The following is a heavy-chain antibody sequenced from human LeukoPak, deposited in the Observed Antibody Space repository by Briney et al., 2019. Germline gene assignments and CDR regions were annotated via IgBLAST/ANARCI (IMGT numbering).Heavy chain of an antibody. D-gene: IGHD5/OR15-5a*01. J-gene: IGHJ4*02. V-gene: IGHV1-18*04. CDR2: ISAYNGNT. CDR3: ARSTYFDY. Sequence: ASVKVSCKASGYTFTGYYMHWVRQAPGQGLEWMGWISAYNGNTNYAQKLQGRVTMTTDTSTSTAYMELRSLRSDDTAVYYCARSTYFDYWGQGTLVTVSS. CDR1: GYTFTGYY.